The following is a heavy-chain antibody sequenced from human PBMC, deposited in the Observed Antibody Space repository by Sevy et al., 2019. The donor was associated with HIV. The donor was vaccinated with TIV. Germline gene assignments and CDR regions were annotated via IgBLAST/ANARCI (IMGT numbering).Heavy chain of an antibody. CDR1: GFTFSSYG. CDR2: ISYDGSNK. J-gene: IGHJ3*02. V-gene: IGHV3-30*18. CDR3: AKIRTGGGSYRFDAFDI. D-gene: IGHD1-26*01. Sequence: GGSLRLSCAASGFTFSSYGMHWVRQAPGKGLEWVAGISYDGSNKYYADSVKGRFTISRDNSKNTLYLQMNSLRAEDTAVYYCAKIRTGGGSYRFDAFDIWGQGTMVTVSS.